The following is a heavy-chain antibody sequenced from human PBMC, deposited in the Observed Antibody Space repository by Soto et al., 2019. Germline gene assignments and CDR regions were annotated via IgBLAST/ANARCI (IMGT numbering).Heavy chain of an antibody. D-gene: IGHD3-22*01. Sequence: ASVKVSCKASGGTFSSYAISWVRQAPGQGLEWMGGIIPIFGTANYAQKFQGRVTITADKSTSTAYMELSSLRSEDTAVYYCATVDYYDSSGYYYDWGQGTLVTVSS. CDR3: ATVDYYDSSGYYYD. CDR1: GGTFSSYA. V-gene: IGHV1-69*06. CDR2: IIPIFGTA. J-gene: IGHJ4*02.